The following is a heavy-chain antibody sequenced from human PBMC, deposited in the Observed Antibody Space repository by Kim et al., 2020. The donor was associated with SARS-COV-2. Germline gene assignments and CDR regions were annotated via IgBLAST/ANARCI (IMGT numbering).Heavy chain of an antibody. CDR3: ARSLYGGSHWWFDP. V-gene: IGHV3-48*02. J-gene: IGHJ5*02. Sequence: ADSVKGRFTIARDNAKNSLYLQMNSLRDEEAAVYYCARSLYGGSHWWFDPWGQGTLVTVSS. D-gene: IGHD4-17*01.